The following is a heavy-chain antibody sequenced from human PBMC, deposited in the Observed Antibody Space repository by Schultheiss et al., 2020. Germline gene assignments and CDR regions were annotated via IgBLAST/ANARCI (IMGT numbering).Heavy chain of an antibody. V-gene: IGHV3-21*04. J-gene: IGHJ3*01. CDR3: AGPLNYYDV. CDR2: ISSSGSYI. D-gene: IGHD3-10*01. Sequence: GGSLRLSCTVSGFIFSSYPINWVRQAPGKGLEWVSYISSSGSYIYYADSVQGRFTISRDNAKNSLYLQMNSLRVDDTAVYYCAGPLNYYDVWGQGTMVTVSS. CDR1: GFIFSSYP.